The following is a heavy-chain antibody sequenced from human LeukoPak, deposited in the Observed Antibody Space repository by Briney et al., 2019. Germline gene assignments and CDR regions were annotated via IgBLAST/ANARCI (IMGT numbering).Heavy chain of an antibody. CDR1: GYTFTSYG. Sequence: ASVRVSCKASGYTFTSYGISWVRQAPGQGLEWMGWIRAYNGNTNYAQKLQGTVTITTDTSTSTAYMELRSLRSDDTAVYYCARDWDYVWGSYRANDFDYWGQGTLVTVSS. J-gene: IGHJ4*02. CDR3: ARDWDYVWGSYRANDFDY. CDR2: IRAYNGNT. D-gene: IGHD3-16*02. V-gene: IGHV1-18*01.